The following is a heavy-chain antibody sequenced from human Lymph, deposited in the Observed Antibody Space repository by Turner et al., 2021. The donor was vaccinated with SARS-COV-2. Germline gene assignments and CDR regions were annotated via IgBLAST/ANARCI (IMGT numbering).Heavy chain of an antibody. V-gene: IGHV3-53*02. CDR1: GIIVSRNY. CDR3: ARDLGTYGMDV. J-gene: IGHJ6*02. CDR2: IYSGGTT. D-gene: IGHD6-13*01. Sequence: EVQLVETGGGLIQPGGSLRLSCAASGIIVSRNYMNWVRQAPGKGLEWVSVIYSGGTTYSADSVKGRFTISRDNSKNTLYLQMNSLRVEDTAVYYRARDLGTYGMDVWGQGTTVTVSS.